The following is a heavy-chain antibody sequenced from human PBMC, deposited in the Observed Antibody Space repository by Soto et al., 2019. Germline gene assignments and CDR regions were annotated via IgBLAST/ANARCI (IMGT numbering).Heavy chain of an antibody. Sequence: QLQLQESGSGLVKPSQTLSLTCTASGGSIRTGGYSWSWIRQPPGKVLEGIGNTYHSGNPYYNTCLKSRVTISVDGSKNQISLKVSSVTAADTTVYYCAREEYGDYGGYFDYWGQGSLFTDSS. CDR2: TYHSGNP. V-gene: IGHV4-30-2*01. D-gene: IGHD4-17*01. CDR3: AREEYGDYGGYFDY. CDR1: GGSIRTGGYS. J-gene: IGHJ4*02.